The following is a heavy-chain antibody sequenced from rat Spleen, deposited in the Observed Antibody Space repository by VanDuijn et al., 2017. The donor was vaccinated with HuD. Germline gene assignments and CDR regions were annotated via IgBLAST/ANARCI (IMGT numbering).Heavy chain of an antibody. CDR3: ATPGH. V-gene: IGHV6-6*01. CDR1: GFTFNTVW. CDR2: IKAKSNNYAT. Sequence: EVQVLESGGGLVQPGHSLKLSCATSGFTFNTVWMYWYRQFPEKQLEWVARIKAKSNNYATDYTESVKGRFTISRDDAKSCIYLQMNNLKEEDSAIYYCATPGHWGQGVLVTVSS. J-gene: IGHJ2*01. D-gene: IGHD1-4*01.